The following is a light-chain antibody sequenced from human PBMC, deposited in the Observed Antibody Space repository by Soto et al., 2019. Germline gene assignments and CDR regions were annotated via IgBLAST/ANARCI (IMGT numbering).Light chain of an antibody. Sequence: DIQMTQYPSSLSASVGDRVTMTCRASQDIRNYVAWYQQKPGEVPKLLIYAASTLQAGVPARFSGGGFGPDFTLTIASLRPEDVANYYCQRYHSALLTFGPGAKVDLK. V-gene: IGKV1-27*01. CDR2: AAS. CDR1: QDIRNY. CDR3: QRYHSALLT. J-gene: IGKJ3*01.